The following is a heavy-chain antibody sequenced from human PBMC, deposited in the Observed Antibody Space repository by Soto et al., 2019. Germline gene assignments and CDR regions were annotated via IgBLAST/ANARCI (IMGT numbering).Heavy chain of an antibody. V-gene: IGHV4-31*03. CDR3: ARDHGAAQWFDP. Sequence: SETLSLTCTVSGGSISSGGYYWSWIRQHPGKGLEWIGYIYYSGSTYYNPSLKSRVTISVDTSKNQFSLKLSSVTAADTAVYYCARDHGAAQWFDPWGQGTLVTVSS. D-gene: IGHD6-6*01. J-gene: IGHJ5*02. CDR1: GGSISSGGYY. CDR2: IYYSGST.